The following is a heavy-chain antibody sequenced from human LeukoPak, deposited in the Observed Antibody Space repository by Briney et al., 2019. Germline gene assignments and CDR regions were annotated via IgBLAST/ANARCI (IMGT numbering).Heavy chain of an antibody. J-gene: IGHJ4*02. CDR3: ARVLSGSYFD. CDR1: GFTFSSYS. D-gene: IGHD1-26*01. Sequence: GGSLRLSCAASGFTFSSYSMNWVRQAPGKGLEWVSSISSSSSYIYYADSVKGRFTISKDNAKNSLYLQMNSLRAEDTAVYYCARVLSGSYFDWGQGTLVTVSS. V-gene: IGHV3-21*01. CDR2: ISSSSSYI.